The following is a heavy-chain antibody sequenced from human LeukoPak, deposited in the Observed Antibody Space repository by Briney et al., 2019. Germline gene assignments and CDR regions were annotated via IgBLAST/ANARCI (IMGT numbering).Heavy chain of an antibody. Sequence: ASVKVSCKASGYTFTGYYMHWVRQAPGQGLEWMGWINPNSGGTNYAQKFQSRVTMTRDTSISTAYMELSRLRSDDTAVYYCARVARGVFYMDVWGKGTTVTVSS. CDR3: ARVARGVFYMDV. CDR2: INPNSGGT. D-gene: IGHD3-10*01. V-gene: IGHV1-2*02. J-gene: IGHJ6*03. CDR1: GYTFTGYY.